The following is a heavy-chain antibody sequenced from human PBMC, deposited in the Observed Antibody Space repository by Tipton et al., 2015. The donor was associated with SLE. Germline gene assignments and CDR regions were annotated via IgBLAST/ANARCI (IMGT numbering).Heavy chain of an antibody. D-gene: IGHD4-17*01. V-gene: IGHV4-38-2*02. J-gene: IGHJ4*02. CDR1: GYSITSDNY. CDR3: ARSTTTMNLPRFDF. Sequence: TLSLTCTVSGYSITSDNYWGWIRQPPGKGLEWIGSIHHDGGTYYKPSLRSRLTISVDTSKNQFSLRLSSVTAADTAVYFCARSTTTMNLPRFDFWGLGTLVTVSS. CDR2: IHHDGGT.